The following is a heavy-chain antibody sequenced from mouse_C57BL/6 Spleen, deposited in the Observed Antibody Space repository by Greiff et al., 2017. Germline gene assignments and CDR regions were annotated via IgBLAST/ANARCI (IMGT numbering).Heavy chain of an antibody. CDR3: ARSYCGSRGYFDV. CDR1: GFSLTSYG. CDR2: IWSGGST. J-gene: IGHJ1*03. Sequence: VQLVESGPGLVQPSQSLSITCTVSGFSLTSYGVHWVRQSPGKGLEWLGVIWSGGSTDSNAAFISRLSISKDNSKSQVFFKMNSLQADDTAIYYCARSYCGSRGYFDVWGTGTTVTVSS. V-gene: IGHV2-2*01. D-gene: IGHD1-1*01.